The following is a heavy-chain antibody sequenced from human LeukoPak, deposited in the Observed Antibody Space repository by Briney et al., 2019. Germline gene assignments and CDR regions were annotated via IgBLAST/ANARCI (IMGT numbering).Heavy chain of an antibody. CDR1: GFTFSSYA. V-gene: IGHV3-30*04. D-gene: IGHD5-24*01. Sequence: GGSLRLSCAASGFTFSSYAMHWVRQAPGKGLEWVAVISYDGSNKYYADSVKGRFTISRDNSKNTLYLQMNSLRAENTAVYYCAKGGRRDGYNYDGHFDYWGQGTLVTVSS. CDR2: ISYDGSNK. CDR3: AKGGRRDGYNYDGHFDY. J-gene: IGHJ4*02.